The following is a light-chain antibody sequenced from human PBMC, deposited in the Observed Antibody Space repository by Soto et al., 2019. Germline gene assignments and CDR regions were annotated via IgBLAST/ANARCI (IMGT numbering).Light chain of an antibody. CDR1: SSDVGSYNL. CDR2: EDS. V-gene: IGLV2-23*01. CDR3: CSYAGSSTYV. Sequence: QSALTQPASVSVSPGQSITISCTGTSSDVGSYNLVSWYQQYTGTAPKLMIYEDSKRPSGVSNRFSGSKSGNTASLTISGLQTEDEADYYCCSYAGSSTYVFGTGTKLTVL. J-gene: IGLJ1*01.